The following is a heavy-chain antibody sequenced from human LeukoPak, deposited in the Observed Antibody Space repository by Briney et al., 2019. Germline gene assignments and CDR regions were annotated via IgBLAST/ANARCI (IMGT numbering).Heavy chain of an antibody. V-gene: IGHV3-23*01. CDR2: ITGGGSGI. CDR3: AKWGDYDVFTGYYVSDY. CDR1: GFTFSNYA. D-gene: IGHD3-9*01. J-gene: IGHJ4*02. Sequence: GGSLRLSCAASGFTFSNYAMSWVRQAPGKGLEWVSAITGGGSGIYYADTMKSRFTISRDNSKNTLYLQINSLRAEDTAVYYCAKWGDYDVFTGYYVSDYWGEGTLVTV.